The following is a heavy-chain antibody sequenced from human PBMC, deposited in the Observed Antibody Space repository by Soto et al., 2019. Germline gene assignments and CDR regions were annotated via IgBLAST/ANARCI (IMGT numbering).Heavy chain of an antibody. Sequence: SVKVSCKASGFTFTSSSVQWVRQARGQRLEWIGWIVVGSGNTNYAQKFQERVTITRDMSTSTAYMELSSLRSEDTAVYYCAAPHCTNGVCYSGYYYYYGMDVWGQGTTVTVSS. J-gene: IGHJ6*02. V-gene: IGHV1-58*01. D-gene: IGHD2-8*01. CDR1: GFTFTSSS. CDR3: AAPHCTNGVCYSGYYYYYGMDV. CDR2: IVVGSGNT.